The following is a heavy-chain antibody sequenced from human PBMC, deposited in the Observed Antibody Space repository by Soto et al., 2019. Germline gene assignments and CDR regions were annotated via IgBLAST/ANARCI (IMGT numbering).Heavy chain of an antibody. Sequence: ASVKVSCKASGYTFVTYGISWVRQAPGQGLEWMGWISAYKGNTNYSQKLQGRVTMPTDTSTSTAYMELRSLRSDDTAVYYCARDRSTIAVAGGAFDYCGQGTLVTVSS. CDR3: ARDRSTIAVAGGAFDY. D-gene: IGHD6-19*01. J-gene: IGHJ4*02. CDR1: GYTFVTYG. V-gene: IGHV1-18*01. CDR2: ISAYKGNT.